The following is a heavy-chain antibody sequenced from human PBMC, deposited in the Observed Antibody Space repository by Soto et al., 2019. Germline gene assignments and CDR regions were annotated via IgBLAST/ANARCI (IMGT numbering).Heavy chain of an antibody. Sequence: QVQLVESGGGVVQPGRSLRLSCAASGFTFSSYGMHWVRQAPGKGLEWVAVISYDGSNKYYADSVKGRFTISRANSKNTLYLQMNSLRAEDTAVYYCASLIAAADPRTFVYWGQGTLVTVSS. J-gene: IGHJ4*02. CDR2: ISYDGSNK. CDR3: ASLIAAADPRTFVY. D-gene: IGHD6-13*01. CDR1: GFTFSSYG. V-gene: IGHV3-30*03.